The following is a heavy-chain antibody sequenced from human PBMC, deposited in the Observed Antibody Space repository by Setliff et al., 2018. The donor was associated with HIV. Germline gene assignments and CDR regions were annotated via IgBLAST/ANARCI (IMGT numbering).Heavy chain of an antibody. Sequence: AASVKVSCKASGYTFTSYYMHWVRQAPGQGLEWMGIINPSGGSTSYAQRFQSRVTMTRDTSTSTVYMELSSLRSEDTAVYYCARWYGFHSSSSVLGFWGQGTLVTV. CDR1: GYTFTSYY. CDR3: ARWYGFHSSSSVLGF. J-gene: IGHJ4*02. CDR2: INPSGGST. V-gene: IGHV1-46*01. D-gene: IGHD6-6*01.